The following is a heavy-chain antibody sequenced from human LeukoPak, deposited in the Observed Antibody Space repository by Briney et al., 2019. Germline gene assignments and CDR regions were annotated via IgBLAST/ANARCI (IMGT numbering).Heavy chain of an antibody. D-gene: IGHD2-15*01. CDR3: ARQEYCSGASCYTWFDP. CDR1: GYSINNYL. V-gene: IGHV5-51*01. Sequence: GESLKVSCKGSGYSINNYLIAWVRQMPGKCLEWMWIIYPPDSDIRYSPSFQGHVTISAHKSISTAYLQWNSLKASDTAMYYCARQEYCSGASCYTWFDPWGQGTLVTVSS. CDR2: IYPPDSDI. J-gene: IGHJ5*02.